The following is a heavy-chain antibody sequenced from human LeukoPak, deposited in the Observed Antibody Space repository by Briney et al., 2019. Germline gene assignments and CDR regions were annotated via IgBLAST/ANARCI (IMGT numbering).Heavy chain of an antibody. V-gene: IGHV3-30-3*01. Sequence: GGSLRLSCAASGFTFSSYAMHWVRQAPGKGLEWVAVISYDGSNKYYADSVKGRFTISRDNSKNTLYLQMNSLRAEDTAVYYCARDTQWAFDYWGQGILVTVSS. CDR1: GFTFSSYA. CDR2: ISYDGSNK. D-gene: IGHD1-26*01. CDR3: ARDTQWAFDY. J-gene: IGHJ4*02.